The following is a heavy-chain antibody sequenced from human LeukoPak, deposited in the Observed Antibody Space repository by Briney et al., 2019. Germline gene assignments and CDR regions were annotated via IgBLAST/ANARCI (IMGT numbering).Heavy chain of an antibody. CDR3: AKDNNMAVLYYYYYGMDV. Sequence: PGGSLRLSCAASGFTFSSYGMHWVRQAPGKGLEWVAVISYDGSNKYYADSVKGRFTISRDNSKNTLYLQMNSLRAEDTAVYYCAKDNNMAVLYYYYYGMDVWGQGTTVTVSS. V-gene: IGHV3-30*18. CDR2: ISYDGSNK. J-gene: IGHJ6*02. D-gene: IGHD1/OR15-1a*01. CDR1: GFTFSSYG.